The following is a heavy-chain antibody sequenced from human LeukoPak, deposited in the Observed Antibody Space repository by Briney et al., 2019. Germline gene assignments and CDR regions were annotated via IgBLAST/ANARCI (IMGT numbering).Heavy chain of an antibody. Sequence: GGSLRLSCAASGFTFSSYGMHWVRQAPGKGLEWVAVISYDGSNKYYADSVKGRFTISRDNAKNSLYLQMNSLRAEDTAVYYCARGSIAVAGTRDFDYWGQGTLVTVSS. D-gene: IGHD6-19*01. CDR1: GFTFSSYG. CDR3: ARGSIAVAGTRDFDY. CDR2: ISYDGSNK. V-gene: IGHV3-30*03. J-gene: IGHJ4*02.